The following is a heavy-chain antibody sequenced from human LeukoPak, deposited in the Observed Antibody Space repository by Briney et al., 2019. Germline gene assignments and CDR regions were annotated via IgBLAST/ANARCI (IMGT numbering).Heavy chain of an antibody. CDR2: IYYSGST. Sequence: SETLSLTCTVSGGSISSYYWSWIRQPPGKGLEWIGYIYYSGSTNYNPSLKSRVTISVDTCKNQFSLKLSSVTAADTAVYYCAIYAPLLGPDYWGQGTLVTVSS. CDR1: GGSISSYY. V-gene: IGHV4-59*01. J-gene: IGHJ4*02. CDR3: AIYAPLLGPDY. D-gene: IGHD3-10*01.